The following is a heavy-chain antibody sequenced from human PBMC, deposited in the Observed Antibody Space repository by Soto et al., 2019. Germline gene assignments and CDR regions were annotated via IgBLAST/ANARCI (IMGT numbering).Heavy chain of an antibody. CDR2: ISAYNGNT. J-gene: IGHJ6*02. CDR3: AREVVVPAEHYYGMDV. CDR1: GYTFTSYG. D-gene: IGHD2-2*01. Sequence: ASVKVSCKASGYTFTSYGISWVRQAPGQGLEWMGWISAYNGNTNYAQKLQGRVTMTTDTSTSTAYMELRSLRSDDTAVYYCAREVVVPAEHYYGMDVWGQGTTVTVSS. V-gene: IGHV1-18*04.